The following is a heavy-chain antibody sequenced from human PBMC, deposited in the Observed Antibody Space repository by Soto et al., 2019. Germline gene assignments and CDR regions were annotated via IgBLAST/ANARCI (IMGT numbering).Heavy chain of an antibody. CDR2: IIPILGIA. J-gene: IGHJ6*02. Sequence: GASVKVSCKASGGTFSSYTISWVRQAPGQGLEWMGRIIPILGIANYAQKFQGRVTITADKSTSTAYMELSSLRSEDTAVYYCARGAAGTPLYYYYYGMDVWGQGTTVTVSS. D-gene: IGHD6-13*01. CDR3: ARGAAGTPLYYYYYGMDV. CDR1: GGTFSSYT. V-gene: IGHV1-69*02.